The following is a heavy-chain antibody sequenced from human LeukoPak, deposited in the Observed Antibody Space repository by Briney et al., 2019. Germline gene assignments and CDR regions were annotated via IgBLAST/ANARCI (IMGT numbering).Heavy chain of an antibody. D-gene: IGHD6-13*01. J-gene: IGHJ4*02. V-gene: IGHV1-18*01. CDR3: ARGPSSWPPYYFDY. CDR2: ISAYNGNT. Sequence: ASVKVSCKASGYTFTSYGISWVRQAPGQGLEWKGWISAYNGNTNDAQKVQGRVTMTTDTSTSTAYMELRSLRSDDTAVYYCARGPSSWPPYYFDYWGQGTLVTVSS. CDR1: GYTFTSYG.